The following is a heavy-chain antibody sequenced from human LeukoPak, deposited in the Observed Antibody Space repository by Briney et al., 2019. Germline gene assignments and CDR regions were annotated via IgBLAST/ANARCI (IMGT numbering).Heavy chain of an antibody. CDR3: ARGLGDVDY. D-gene: IGHD2-21*01. J-gene: IGHJ4*02. Sequence: SSETLSLTCAVYGGSFSGYYWSWIRQPPGKGLEWIGEINHSGSTNYNPSLKSRVTISVDTSKNQFSLKLSSVTAADTAVYYCARGLGDVDYWGQGTLVTVSS. CDR2: INHSGST. V-gene: IGHV4-34*01. CDR1: GGSFSGYY.